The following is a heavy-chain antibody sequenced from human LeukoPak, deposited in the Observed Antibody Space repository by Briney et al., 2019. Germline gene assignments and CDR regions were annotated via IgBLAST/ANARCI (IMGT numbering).Heavy chain of an antibody. CDR2: IYNNAST. CDR1: GGSISSYY. CDR3: AREGRDGYNEY. V-gene: IGHV4-59*01. J-gene: IGHJ4*02. D-gene: IGHD5-24*01. Sequence: NPSETLSLTCTVSGGSISSYYWSWIRQPPGKGLEWIGYIYNNASTSYSPSLKSRLFMSVDTSTNKVSLKLRSVTEADTAIYYCAREGRDGYNEYWGQGTLVIVSS.